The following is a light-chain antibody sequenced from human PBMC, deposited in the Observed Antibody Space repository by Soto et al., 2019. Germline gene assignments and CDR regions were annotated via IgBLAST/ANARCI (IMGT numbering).Light chain of an antibody. Sequence: DIQMTQSPSSLSASVGDRVTITCRASQDINNYLAWYQQKPGKPPKLLIYAASTLQSGVPSRFSGGGSGTDFTLTINSLKPEDVATYYCQRYNNGPPVTFGPGTKV. CDR2: AAS. V-gene: IGKV1-27*01. CDR3: QRYNNGPPVT. CDR1: QDINNY. J-gene: IGKJ3*01.